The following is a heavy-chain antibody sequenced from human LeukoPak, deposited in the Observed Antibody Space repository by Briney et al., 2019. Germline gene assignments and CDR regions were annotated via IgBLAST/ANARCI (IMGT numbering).Heavy chain of an antibody. CDR3: ASTPSRKDYYDSSGYYDTFDY. Sequence: PSETLSLTCTVSGGSISSYYWSWIRQPPGKGLEWIGYIYYSGSTNYNPSLKSRVTISVDTSKNQFSLKLSSVTAADTAVYYCASTPSRKDYYDSSGYYDTFDYWGQGTLVTVSS. CDR2: IYYSGST. J-gene: IGHJ4*02. V-gene: IGHV4-59*01. D-gene: IGHD3-22*01. CDR1: GGSISSYY.